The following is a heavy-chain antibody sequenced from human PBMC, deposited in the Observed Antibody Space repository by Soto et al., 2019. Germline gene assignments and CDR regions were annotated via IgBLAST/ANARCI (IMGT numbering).Heavy chain of an antibody. Sequence: QVQLVQSGAEVKKPGASVKVSCKASGGPFSSYTISWVRQAPGQGLEWMGRIIPILGIAHYAQKFQGRVRLTAGTSATIAYLELRSLRSEDSAVYHCASPAGSGSYYPEGIDSYYMDVGVKEPTVTVSS. J-gene: IGHJ6*03. CDR3: ASPAGSGSYYPEGIDSYYMDV. CDR1: GGPFSSYT. V-gene: IGHV1-69*02. D-gene: IGHD3-10*01. CDR2: IIPILGIA.